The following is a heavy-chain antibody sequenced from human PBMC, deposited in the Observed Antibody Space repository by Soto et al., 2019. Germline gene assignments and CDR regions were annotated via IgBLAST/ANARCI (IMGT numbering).Heavy chain of an antibody. D-gene: IGHD6-19*01. CDR2: IYYSGST. J-gene: IGHJ4*02. V-gene: IGHV4-59*01. CDR3: ARADPSGWLDY. Sequence: ETLSLTCPGSGGPISSYYWSWIRQPPGKGLEWIGYIYYSGSTNYNPSLKSRVTISVDTSKNQFSLKLSSVTAADTAVYYCARADPSGWLDYWGQGTLVTVYS. CDR1: GGPISSYY.